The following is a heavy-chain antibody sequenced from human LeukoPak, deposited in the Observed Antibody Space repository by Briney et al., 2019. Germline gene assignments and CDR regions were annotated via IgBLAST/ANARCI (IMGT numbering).Heavy chain of an antibody. D-gene: IGHD1-1*01. Sequence: GGSLRLSCAASAFTVSSNHMNWVRQAPGKGLEWVSVIHSFSRTDYADSVKGRFTISRDNSMNTLYLQMNSLRDEDTAVYYCLPNGPNYFMDVWGQGTTVTVSS. CDR2: IHSFSRT. V-gene: IGHV3-66*03. CDR1: AFTVSSNH. CDR3: LPNGPNYFMDV. J-gene: IGHJ6*03.